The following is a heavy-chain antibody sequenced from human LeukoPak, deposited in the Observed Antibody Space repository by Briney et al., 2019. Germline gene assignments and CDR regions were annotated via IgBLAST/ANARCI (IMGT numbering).Heavy chain of an antibody. CDR2: IKQDGSEK. CDR3: ARETAAGTVDY. CDR1: GFTFSSYW. J-gene: IGHJ4*02. V-gene: IGHV3-7*01. D-gene: IGHD6-13*01. Sequence: PGGSLRLSCAASGFTFSSYWMSWVRQAPGKGLEWVANIKQDGSEKYYVDSVEGRFTISRDNAKNSLYLQMNSLRAEDTAVYYCARETAAGTVDYWGQGTLVTVSS.